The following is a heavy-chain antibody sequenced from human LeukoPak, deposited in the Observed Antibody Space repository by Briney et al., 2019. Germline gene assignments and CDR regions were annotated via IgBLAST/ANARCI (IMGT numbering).Heavy chain of an antibody. Sequence: SETLSLTCTVSGGSISSYYWSWIRQPPGKGLEWIGYIYYSGSTNYTPSLKSRVTISVDTSKNQFSLKLSSVTAADTAVYYCARHPLLATTTAMWWFDPWGQGTLVTVSS. CDR2: IYYSGST. V-gene: IGHV4-59*08. CDR1: GGSISSYY. D-gene: IGHD5-12*01. CDR3: ARHPLLATTTAMWWFDP. J-gene: IGHJ5*02.